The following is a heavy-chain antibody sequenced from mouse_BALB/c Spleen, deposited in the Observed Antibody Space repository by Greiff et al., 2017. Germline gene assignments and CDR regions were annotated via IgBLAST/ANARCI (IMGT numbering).Heavy chain of an antibody. CDR1: GYTFTSYW. CDR3: ARLRAMDY. Sequence: VQLQQPGAELVKPGASVKLSCKASGYTFTSYWMHWVKQRPGQGLEWIGEINPSNGRTNYNEKFKSKATLTVDKSSSTAYMQLSSLTSEDSAVYYCARLRAMDYWGQGTSVTVSS. J-gene: IGHJ4*01. V-gene: IGHV1S81*02. CDR2: INPSNGRT.